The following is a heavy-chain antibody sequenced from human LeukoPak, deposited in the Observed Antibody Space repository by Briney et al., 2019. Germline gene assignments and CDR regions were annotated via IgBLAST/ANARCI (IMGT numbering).Heavy chain of an antibody. CDR2: IHSGVAT. J-gene: IGHJ4*02. D-gene: IGHD3-16*01. CDR3: AREVWIRGSSFDY. Sequence: GGSLRLSCEASGISVSSNYMSWVRQAPGKGLEWVSVIHSGVATYYADSVRGRFTISRDEAKNTLYLQMSNLRAEDTAVYYCAREVWIRGSSFDYWGQGTLVTVSS. CDR1: GISVSSNY. V-gene: IGHV3-66*01.